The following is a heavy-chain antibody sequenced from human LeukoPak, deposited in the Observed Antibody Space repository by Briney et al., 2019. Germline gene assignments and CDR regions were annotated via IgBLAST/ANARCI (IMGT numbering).Heavy chain of an antibody. CDR1: GGSFSGYY. CDR3: ARAQDYVWGSYRYTLDY. V-gene: IGHV4-34*01. D-gene: IGHD3-16*02. Sequence: PSETLSLTCAVYGGSFSGYYWSWIRQPPGKGLEWIGEINHSGSANYNPSLKSRVTISVDTSKNQFSLKLSSVTAADTAVYYCARAQDYVWGSYRYTLDYWGQGTLVTVSS. CDR2: INHSGSA. J-gene: IGHJ4*02.